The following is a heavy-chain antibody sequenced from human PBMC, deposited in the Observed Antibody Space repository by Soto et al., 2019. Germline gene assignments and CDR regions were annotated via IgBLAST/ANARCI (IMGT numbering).Heavy chain of an antibody. J-gene: IGHJ4*02. CDR2: IYFTGNT. D-gene: IGHD6-13*01. CDR3: VRVLASGYSSSWYLDY. V-gene: IGHV4-31*03. CDR1: GGSINSGDYY. Sequence: QVQLQESGPGLVKPSETLSLTCTVSGGSINSGDYYWSWIRQHPGKGLEWIGHIYFTGNTFYIPSLKSRVSISLDTSKNQFSLNLTSATAADTAIYFCVRVLASGYSSSWYLDYWGQGTLVTVSS.